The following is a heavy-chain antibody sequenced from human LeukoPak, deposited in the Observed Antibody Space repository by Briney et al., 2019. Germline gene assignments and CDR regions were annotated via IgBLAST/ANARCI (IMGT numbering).Heavy chain of an antibody. V-gene: IGHV3-30*04. CDR2: ISNVGSNE. J-gene: IGHJ4*02. CDR1: GFTFNSYP. Sequence: GGSLRLSCAASGFTFNSYPMHWVRQAPGKGLEWVAVISNVGSNEYYADSVKGRFTISRDNSKNTLYLQMNSLRAEDTAVYYCARGGLSSSWTAYFDYWGQGTLVTVSS. CDR3: ARGGLSSSWTAYFDY. D-gene: IGHD6-13*01.